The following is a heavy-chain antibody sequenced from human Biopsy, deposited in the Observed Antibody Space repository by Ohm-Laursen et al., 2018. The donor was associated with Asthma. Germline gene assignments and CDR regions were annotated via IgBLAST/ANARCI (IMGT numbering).Heavy chain of an antibody. J-gene: IGHJ6*02. CDR2: ISYDGGNK. D-gene: IGHD2-21*01. V-gene: IGHV3-30*03. CDR3: ARAGESDLVGGLDV. Sequence: SLRLSCSASGFTFSIYDIHWVRQAPGKGLEWVAVISYDGGNKFYGDSVKGRFTISRDNSRNTLYLQKNSLRADDTAVYYCARAGESDLVGGLDVWGQGTTVIVS. CDR1: GFTFSIYD.